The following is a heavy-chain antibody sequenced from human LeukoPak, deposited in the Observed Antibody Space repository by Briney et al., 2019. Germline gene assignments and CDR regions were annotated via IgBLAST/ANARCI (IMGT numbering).Heavy chain of an antibody. Sequence: SETLSLTCTVSGGSISSYYWSWIRQPPGKGLEWMGYIYYSGSTNYNPYLKSRVPISVDTSKNQFSLKLSSVAAADTAVYYCARVSLEDGDANFDYGGQGTLVTVSS. CDR3: ARVSLEDGDANFDY. J-gene: IGHJ4*02. CDR2: IYYSGST. D-gene: IGHD4-17*01. V-gene: IGHV4-59*01. CDR1: GGSISSYY.